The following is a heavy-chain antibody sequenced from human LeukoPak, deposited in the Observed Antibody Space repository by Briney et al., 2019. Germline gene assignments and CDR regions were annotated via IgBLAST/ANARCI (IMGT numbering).Heavy chain of an antibody. V-gene: IGHV1-2*02. D-gene: IGHD3-10*01. Sequence: ASVKVSCKASGYTFTGYYMHWVRQAPGQGLEWMGWINPNSGGTNYAQKFQGRVTMTRDTSISTAYVELSGLRPDDTAVYYCARANLFRGVGLFFDRTCFAPWAQGTLFTVSS. CDR3: ARANLFRGVGLFFDRTCFAP. CDR2: INPNSGGT. CDR1: GYTFTGYY. J-gene: IGHJ5*02.